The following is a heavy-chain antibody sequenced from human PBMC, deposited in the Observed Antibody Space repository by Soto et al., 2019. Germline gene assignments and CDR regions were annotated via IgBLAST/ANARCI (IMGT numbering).Heavy chain of an antibody. Sequence: QVQLVESGGGVVQPGRSLRLSCAASGFTFSSYAMHWVRQAPGKGLEWVAVISYDGSNKYYADSVKGRFTISRDNSKNTLYLQMNSLRAEDTAVYYGARGVTIFGVVSPPGYWGQGTLVTVSS. V-gene: IGHV3-30-3*01. J-gene: IGHJ4*02. CDR3: ARGVTIFGVVSPPGY. CDR1: GFTFSSYA. CDR2: ISYDGSNK. D-gene: IGHD3-3*01.